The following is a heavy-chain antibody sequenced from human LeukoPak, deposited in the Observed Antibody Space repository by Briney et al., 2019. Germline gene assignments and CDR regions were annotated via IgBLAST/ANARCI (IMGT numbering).Heavy chain of an antibody. Sequence: GASVKVSCKASGGTFSSYAISWVRQAPGQGLEYMGWIDTKTGNPTYAQGFTGRFVFFLDTSVSTAYLQISSLKAEDTAVYYCAIHPSDSSGYFSYWGQGALVTVSS. CDR1: GGTFSSYA. CDR2: IDTKTGNP. CDR3: AIHPSDSSGYFSY. D-gene: IGHD3-22*01. J-gene: IGHJ4*02. V-gene: IGHV7-4-1*02.